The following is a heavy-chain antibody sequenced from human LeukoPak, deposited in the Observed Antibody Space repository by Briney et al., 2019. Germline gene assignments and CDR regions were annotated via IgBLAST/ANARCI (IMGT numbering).Heavy chain of an antibody. CDR3: ARSYGSGSYPWFDP. J-gene: IGHJ5*02. Sequence: SETLSLTCTVSGGSISSYYWSWIRQPAGKGLEWIGRIYSSGSTNYNPSLKSRFTMSVDTSKNQFSLKLSSVTAADTAVYYCARSYGSGSYPWFDPWGQGTLVTVSS. CDR1: GGSISSYY. CDR2: IYSSGST. D-gene: IGHD3-10*01. V-gene: IGHV4-4*07.